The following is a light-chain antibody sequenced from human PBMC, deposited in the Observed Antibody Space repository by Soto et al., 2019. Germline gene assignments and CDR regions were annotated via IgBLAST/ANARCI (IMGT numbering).Light chain of an antibody. Sequence: QSALTQPASVSGSPGQSITISCTGTSSDVGSYNLVSWYQQPPGKAPKLVIYEGSKRPSGVSNRFSGSKSGNTASLTISGLQADDEADYYCCSYAGSSTFVFGTGTKVTVL. V-gene: IGLV2-23*01. CDR1: SSDVGSYNL. J-gene: IGLJ1*01. CDR2: EGS. CDR3: CSYAGSSTFV.